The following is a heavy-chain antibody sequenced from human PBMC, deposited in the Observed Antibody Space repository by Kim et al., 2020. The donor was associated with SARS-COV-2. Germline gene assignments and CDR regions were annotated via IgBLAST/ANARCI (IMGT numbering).Heavy chain of an antibody. CDR2: IDPSGHSA. CDR3: ARPGTSGWSNYYFDY. D-gene: IGHD6-19*01. J-gene: IGHJ4*02. CDR1: GFTFTTYY. Sequence: ASVKVSCKASGFTFTTYYMHWVRQAPGQGLEWVGIIDPSGHSAIYAQKFQGRVTVTRDTSTSTVYMELSSLRSEDTAVYYCARPGTSGWSNYYFDYWGQGTLVTVSA. V-gene: IGHV1-46*01.